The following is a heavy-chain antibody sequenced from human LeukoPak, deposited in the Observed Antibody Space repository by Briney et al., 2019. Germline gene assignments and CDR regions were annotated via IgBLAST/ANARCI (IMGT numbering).Heavy chain of an antibody. V-gene: IGHV1-18*01. CDR2: ISAYNGNT. D-gene: IGHD3-22*01. CDR3: ARWDATYYYDSSGSPAHTPFDY. CDR1: GYTFTSYG. Sequence: ASVKVSCKASGYTFTSYGISRVRQAPGQGLEWMGWISAYNGNTNYAQKLQGRVTMTTDTSTSTAYMELRSLRSDDTAVYYCARWDATYYYDSSGSPAHTPFDYWGQGTLVTVSS. J-gene: IGHJ4*02.